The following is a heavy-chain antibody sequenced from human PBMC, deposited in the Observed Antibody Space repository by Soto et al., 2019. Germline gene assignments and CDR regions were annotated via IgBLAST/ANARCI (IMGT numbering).Heavy chain of an antibody. V-gene: IGHV4-61*01. CDR2: IYNSGST. CDR1: GGSVSSGSNY. Sequence: SETLSLTCTVSGGSVSSGSNYWSWIRQPPGKGLEWIGYIYNSGSTNYNPSLKSRVTISVDTSKNQFSLKLSSVTAADTAVYYCARGENYYYYGMDVWGQGTTVTVSS. J-gene: IGHJ6*02. CDR3: ARGENYYYYGMDV.